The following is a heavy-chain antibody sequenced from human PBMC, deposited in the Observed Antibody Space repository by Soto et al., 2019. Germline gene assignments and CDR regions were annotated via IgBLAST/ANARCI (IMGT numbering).Heavy chain of an antibody. Sequence: ASVKVSCKASGGTFSSYAISWVRQAPGQGLEWMGGIIPIFGTANYAQKFQGRVTITADESTSTAYMELSSLRSEDTAVYYCVSGYGDAPGAFDIWGQGTMVTVSS. D-gene: IGHD4-17*01. CDR2: IIPIFGTA. CDR3: VSGYGDAPGAFDI. V-gene: IGHV1-69*13. J-gene: IGHJ3*02. CDR1: GGTFSSYA.